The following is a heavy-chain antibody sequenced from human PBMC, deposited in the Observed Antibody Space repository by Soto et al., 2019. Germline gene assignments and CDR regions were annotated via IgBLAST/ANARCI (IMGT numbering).Heavy chain of an antibody. D-gene: IGHD1-7*01. V-gene: IGHV4-61*01. Sequence: PSETLSLTCTASGGSVSSGSYYWSWIRQPPGKGLEWIGYIYYSGSSNYNPSLKNRVAMSVDTSKNQFSLKLNSVTAIDTAVYYCARTHNWDYPLLIDSWGQGTLVTVSS. CDR1: GGSVSSGSYY. CDR3: ARTHNWDYPLLIDS. J-gene: IGHJ5*01. CDR2: IYYSGSS.